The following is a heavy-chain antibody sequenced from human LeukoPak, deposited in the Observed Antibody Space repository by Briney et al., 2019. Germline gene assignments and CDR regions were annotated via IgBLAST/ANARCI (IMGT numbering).Heavy chain of an antibody. CDR3: ARGGVTMIPDY. J-gene: IGHJ4*02. D-gene: IGHD3-22*01. V-gene: IGHV1-69*04. CDR1: GGTFSSYA. CDR2: IIPILGIA. Sequence: SVKVSCKASGGTFSSYAISWVRQAPGQGLEWMGRIIPILGIANYAQKFQGRVTITADESTSTAYMELSSLRSEDTAVYYCARGGVTMIPDYWGQGTLVTVSS.